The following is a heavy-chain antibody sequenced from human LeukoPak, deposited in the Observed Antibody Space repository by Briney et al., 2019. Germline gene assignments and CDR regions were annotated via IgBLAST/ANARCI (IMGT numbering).Heavy chain of an antibody. D-gene: IGHD3-3*01. CDR1: GGSISSYY. J-gene: IGHJ5*02. Sequence: PSETLPLTCTVSGGSISSYYWSWIRQPPGKGLEWIGYIYYSGSTNYNPSLKSRVTISVDTSKNQFSLKLSSVTAADTAVYYCARVTGPYDFWSGFDPWGQGTLVTVSS. V-gene: IGHV4-59*01. CDR3: ARVTGPYDFWSGFDP. CDR2: IYYSGST.